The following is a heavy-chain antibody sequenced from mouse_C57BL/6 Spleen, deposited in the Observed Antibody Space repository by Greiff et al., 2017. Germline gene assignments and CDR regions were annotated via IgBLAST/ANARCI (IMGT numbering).Heavy chain of an antibody. D-gene: IGHD2-4*01. CDR2: IDPENGDT. V-gene: IGHV14-4*01. CDR3: KKIYYDYDYAMDY. J-gene: IGHJ4*01. Sequence: VQLQQSGAELVRPGASVKLSCTASGFNIKDDYMHWVKQRPEQGLEWIGWIDPENGDTEYASKFQDKATITADTSSNTAYLQLSSLTSEDTAVYYCKKIYYDYDYAMDYWGQGTSVTVSA. CDR1: GFNIKDDY.